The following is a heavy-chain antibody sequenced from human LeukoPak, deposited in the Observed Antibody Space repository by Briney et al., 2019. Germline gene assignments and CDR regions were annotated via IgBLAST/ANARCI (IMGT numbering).Heavy chain of an antibody. CDR2: INHSGST. Sequence: SETLSLTCAVYGGSFSGYYWSWIRQPPGKGLEWIGEINHSGSTNYNPSLKSRVTISVDTSKNQFSLKLSSVTAADTAVYYCARGKWATTVVTPVDYWGQGTLVTVSS. J-gene: IGHJ4*02. D-gene: IGHD4-23*01. CDR1: GGSFSGYY. CDR3: ARGKWATTVVTPVDY. V-gene: IGHV4-34*01.